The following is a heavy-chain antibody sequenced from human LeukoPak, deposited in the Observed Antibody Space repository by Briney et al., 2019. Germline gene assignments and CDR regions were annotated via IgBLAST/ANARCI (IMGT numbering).Heavy chain of an antibody. J-gene: IGHJ4*02. CDR1: GGSISSGGYY. CDR3: ARALGDYVWGSYPTKGTGYFDY. V-gene: IGHV4-61*08. D-gene: IGHD3-16*02. Sequence: PSETLSLTCTVSGGSISSGGYYWSWIRQHPGTGLEWIGYIYYSGSTNYNPSLKSRVTISVDTSKNQFSLKLSSVTAADTAVYYCARALGDYVWGSYPTKGTGYFDYWGQGTLVTVSS. CDR2: IYYSGST.